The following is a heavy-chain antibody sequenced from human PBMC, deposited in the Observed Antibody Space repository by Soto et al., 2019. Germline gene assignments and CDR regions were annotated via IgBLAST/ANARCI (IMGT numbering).Heavy chain of an antibody. Sequence: QVQLVESGGGVVQPGRSLRLSCAASGFTFSSYGMHWVRQAPGKGLEWVAVIWYDGSNKYYADSVKGRFTISRDNSKNTLYLQMNSLRAEDTAVYYCARARYSSSSGVDYWGQGTLVTVSS. CDR3: ARARYSSSSGVDY. CDR2: IWYDGSNK. J-gene: IGHJ4*02. V-gene: IGHV3-33*01. CDR1: GFTFSSYG. D-gene: IGHD6-6*01.